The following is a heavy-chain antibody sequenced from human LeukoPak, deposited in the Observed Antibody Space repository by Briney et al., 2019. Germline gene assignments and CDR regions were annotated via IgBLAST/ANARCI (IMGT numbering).Heavy chain of an antibody. D-gene: IGHD4-17*01. V-gene: IGHV3-73*01. Sequence: GGSLTLLCAPSRFPFSGSDMHWARHASGKGLEGVGRIRSKANSYARAYAASVKGRFTIYRDDSKNTAYLQMNSLKTEDTAVYYCTRHATIDYGDGKSGIKVFDYWGQGTLVTVSS. CDR2: IRSKANSYAR. CDR3: TRHATIDYGDGKSGIKVFDY. J-gene: IGHJ4*02. CDR1: RFPFSGSD.